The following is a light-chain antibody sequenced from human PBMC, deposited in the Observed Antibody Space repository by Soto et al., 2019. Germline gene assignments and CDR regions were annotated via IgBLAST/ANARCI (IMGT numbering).Light chain of an antibody. CDR1: PSVSSRY. J-gene: IGKJ1*01. V-gene: IGKV3-20*01. Sequence: EIVLTQSPGTLSLSPGERTTISCRASPSVSSRYLAWYQQKPGQAPRFLIYGASSRATGIPDRFSGSGSGTDFTLTISRLEPEDFAVYYCQQYGSSLWTFGQGTKVDIK. CDR2: GAS. CDR3: QQYGSSLWT.